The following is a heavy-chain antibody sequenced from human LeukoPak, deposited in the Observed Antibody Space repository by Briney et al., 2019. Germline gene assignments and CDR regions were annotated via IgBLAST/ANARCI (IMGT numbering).Heavy chain of an antibody. V-gene: IGHV3-53*01. CDR2: IYGGGST. J-gene: IGHJ4*02. CDR3: ASWPVGWYGEDX. Sequence: GGSLRLSCAATGLSVSSNFMSWVRQAPGKGLEWVSVIYGGGSTYYADSVKGRFTISRDTPKNTLYLQMNSLRVEDTAVYYCASWPVGWYGEDXWXQGTLVTVSS. CDR1: GLSVSSNF. D-gene: IGHD6-19*01.